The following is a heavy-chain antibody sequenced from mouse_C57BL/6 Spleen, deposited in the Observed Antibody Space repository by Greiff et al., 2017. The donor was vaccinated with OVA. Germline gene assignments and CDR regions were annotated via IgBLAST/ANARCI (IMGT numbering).Heavy chain of an antibody. CDR2: IDPSDSET. V-gene: IGHV1-52*01. D-gene: IGHD2-1*01. CDR1: GYTFTSYW. CDR3: ARGYGTHWYFDV. J-gene: IGHJ1*03. Sequence: QVHVKQPGAELVRPGSSVKLSCKASGYTFTSYWMHWVKQRPIQGLEWIGNIDPSDSETHYNQKFKDKATLTVDKSSSTAYMQLSSLTSEDSAVYYCARGYGTHWYFDVWGTGTTVTVSS.